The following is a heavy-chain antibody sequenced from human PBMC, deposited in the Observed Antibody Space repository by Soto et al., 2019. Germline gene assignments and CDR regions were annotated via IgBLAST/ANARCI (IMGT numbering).Heavy chain of an antibody. CDR2: INSDGSST. Sequence: GGALRLSCAASGFTFSSYWMHQARQAPGKGLEWVLRINSDGSSTSYADSVKGRFAVSREHAENTLYLQMNSLRAEDTAVYYCARTLGYCSSTSCYPIDYFDYCGQGTLVTVSS. D-gene: IGHD2-2*01. J-gene: IGHJ4*02. CDR1: GFTFSSYW. V-gene: IGHV3-74*01. CDR3: ARTLGYCSSTSCYPIDYFDY.